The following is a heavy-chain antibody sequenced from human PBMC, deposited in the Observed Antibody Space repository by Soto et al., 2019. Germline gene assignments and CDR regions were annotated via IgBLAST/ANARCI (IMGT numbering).Heavy chain of an antibody. CDR3: ARRTEYDFWSGYSSRVDY. J-gene: IGHJ4*02. CDR2: IYYSGST. CDR1: GGSISSSSYY. V-gene: IGHV4-39*01. Sequence: SETLSLTCTVSGGSISSSSYYWGWIRQPPGKGLEWIGSIYYSGSTYYNPSLKSRVTISVDTSKNQFSLKLSSVTAADTAVYYCARRTEYDFWSGYSSRVDYWGQGTLVTVSS. D-gene: IGHD3-3*01.